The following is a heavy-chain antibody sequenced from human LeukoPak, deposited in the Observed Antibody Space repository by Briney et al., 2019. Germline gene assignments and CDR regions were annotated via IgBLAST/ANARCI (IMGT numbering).Heavy chain of an antibody. J-gene: IGHJ4*02. CDR3: ASNFDSSGYTLY. CDR1: GASIDSHSW. D-gene: IGHD3-22*01. CDR2: IYHSGST. V-gene: IGHV4-4*02. Sequence: KPSETLSLTCAVSGASIDSHSWWSWVRQPPGKGLEWIGEIYHSGSTNYNPSLKSRVTISVDKSKNQFSLKPSSVTAADTAVYYCASNFDSSGYTLYWGQGTLVTVSS.